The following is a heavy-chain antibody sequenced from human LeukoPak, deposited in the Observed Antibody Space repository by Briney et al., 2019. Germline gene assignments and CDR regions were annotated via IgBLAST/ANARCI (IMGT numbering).Heavy chain of an antibody. CDR1: GFTFDDYA. V-gene: IGHV3-23*01. Sequence: QPGGSLRLSCAASGFTFDDYAMHWVRQAPGKGLEWVSAISGSGGSTYYADSVKGLFTISRDNSKNTLYLQMNSLRAEDAAVYYCAKDQPGIAEDSYDYWGQGTLVTVSS. CDR2: ISGSGGST. CDR3: AKDQPGIAEDSYDY. J-gene: IGHJ4*02. D-gene: IGHD6-13*01.